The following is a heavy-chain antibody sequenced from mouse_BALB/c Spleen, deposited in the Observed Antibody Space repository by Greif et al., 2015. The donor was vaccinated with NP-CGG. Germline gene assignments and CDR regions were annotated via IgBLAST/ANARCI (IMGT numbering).Heavy chain of an antibody. CDR3: ARDPQSHVPYAMDY. Sequence: EVKLVESGGGLVKPGGSLKLSCAASGFTFSDYYMYWVRQTPEKRLEWVATISDGGSYTYYPDSVKGRFTISRDNAKNNLYLQMSSLKSEDTAMYYCARDPQSHVPYAMDYWGQGTSVTVSS. CDR1: GFTFSDYY. CDR2: ISDGGSYT. J-gene: IGHJ4*01. V-gene: IGHV5-4*02.